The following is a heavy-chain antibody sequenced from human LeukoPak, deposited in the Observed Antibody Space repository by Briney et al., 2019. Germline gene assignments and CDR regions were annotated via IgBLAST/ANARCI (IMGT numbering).Heavy chain of an antibody. CDR1: GGSISSYY. J-gene: IGHJ4*02. V-gene: IGHV4-4*07. Sequence: SETLSLTCTVSGGSISSYYWSWIRQPAGKGLEWIGRIYISGSGSTNYNPSLKSRVTMSVDTSKNQFSLKLSSVTAADTAVYYCARAPYDSSGYYFFDYWGQGTLVTVSS. CDR3: ARAPYDSSGYYFFDY. D-gene: IGHD3-22*01. CDR2: IYISGSGST.